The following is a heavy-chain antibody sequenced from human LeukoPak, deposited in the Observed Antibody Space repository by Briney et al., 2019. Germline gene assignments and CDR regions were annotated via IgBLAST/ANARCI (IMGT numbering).Heavy chain of an antibody. J-gene: IGHJ3*02. CDR3: AREGVPGGFDI. CDR1: GFTFSSYN. Sequence: GGSLRLSCAVPGFTFSSYNMNWVRQAPGKGLEWVSHISSSSRTIYYADSVKGRFTISRDNAKNSLYLQMNNLRDEDTAVYYCAREGVPGGFDIWGRGTMVSVSS. CDR2: ISSSSRTI. V-gene: IGHV3-48*02. D-gene: IGHD2-8*02.